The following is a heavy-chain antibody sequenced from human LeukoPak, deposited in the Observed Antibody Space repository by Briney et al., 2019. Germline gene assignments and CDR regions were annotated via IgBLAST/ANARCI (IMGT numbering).Heavy chain of an antibody. J-gene: IGHJ4*02. D-gene: IGHD6-13*01. V-gene: IGHV1-8*01. CDR1: GYTFTSYD. Sequence: GASVKVSCKASGYTFTSYDINWVQQATGQGLEWMGWMNPNSGNTGYAQKFQGRVTMTRNTSISTAYMELSSLRSEDTAVYYCAIIAAARYGLDYWGQGTLVTVSS. CDR2: MNPNSGNT. CDR3: AIIAAARYGLDY.